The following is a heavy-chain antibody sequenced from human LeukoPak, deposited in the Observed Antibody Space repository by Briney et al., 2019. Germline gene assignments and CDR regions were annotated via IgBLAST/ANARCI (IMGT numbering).Heavy chain of an antibody. V-gene: IGHV4-39*01. CDR1: GGSISSSSYY. D-gene: IGHD3-22*01. Sequence: SETLSLTCTVSGGSISSSSYYWGWIRQPPGKGLEWIGSIYYSGSTYYSPSLKSRVTISVDTSKNQFSLKLSSVTAADTAVYYCASGHYDSSGYLDYWGQETLVTVSS. CDR2: IYYSGST. J-gene: IGHJ4*02. CDR3: ASGHYDSSGYLDY.